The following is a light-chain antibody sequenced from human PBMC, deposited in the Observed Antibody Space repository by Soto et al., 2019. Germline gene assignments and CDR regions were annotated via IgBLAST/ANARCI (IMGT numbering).Light chain of an antibody. J-gene: IGKJ2*01. Sequence: EIVMTQSPATLSVSPGERATLCCRASQSVSSNLAWYQQKPGQAPRLLIYGASTRATGIPARFSGSGSGTEFTLTISSLQSEDFAVYYCQQYNNWRYTFGQGTKLEIK. CDR2: GAS. CDR3: QQYNNWRYT. V-gene: IGKV3-15*01. CDR1: QSVSSN.